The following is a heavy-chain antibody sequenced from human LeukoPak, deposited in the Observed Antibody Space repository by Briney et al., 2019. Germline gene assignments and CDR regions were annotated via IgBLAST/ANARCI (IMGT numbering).Heavy chain of an antibody. J-gene: IGHJ3*02. CDR2: ISSSSSYI. CDR3: ARDKTNGVRGLPNAFDI. CDR1: GFTFSSYS. V-gene: IGHV3-21*01. D-gene: IGHD2-8*01. Sequence: GGSLRLSCAASGFTFSSYSMNWVRQAPGKGLEWVSSISSSSSYIYYADSVKGRFTISRDNAKNSLYLQMNSLRAEDTAVYYCARDKTNGVRGLPNAFDIWGQGTMVTVSS.